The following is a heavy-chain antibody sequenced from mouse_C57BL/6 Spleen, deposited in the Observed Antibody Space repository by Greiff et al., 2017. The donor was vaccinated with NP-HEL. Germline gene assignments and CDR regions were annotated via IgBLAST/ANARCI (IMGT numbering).Heavy chain of an antibody. Sequence: VQLQQPGAELVMPGASVKLSCKASGYTFTSYWMHWVKQRPGQGLEWIGEIDPSDSYTNYNQKFKGKSTLTVDKSSSTAYMQLSSLTSEDSAVYYCATLYDTWFAYWGQGTLVTVSA. D-gene: IGHD2-3*01. CDR1: GYTFTSYW. CDR2: IDPSDSYT. V-gene: IGHV1-69*01. CDR3: ATLYDTWFAY. J-gene: IGHJ3*01.